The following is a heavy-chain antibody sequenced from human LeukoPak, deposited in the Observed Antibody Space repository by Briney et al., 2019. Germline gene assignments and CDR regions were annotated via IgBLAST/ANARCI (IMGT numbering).Heavy chain of an antibody. V-gene: IGHV1-46*01. J-gene: IGHJ3*02. CDR3: AKDFYGDYELSAFDI. CDR1: GYTFTSYY. D-gene: IGHD4-17*01. CDR2: INPSGGST. Sequence: ASVKVSCKASGYTFTSYYMHWVRQAPGQGLEWMGIINPSGGSTSYAQKFQGRVTMTRDMSTSTVYMELSSLRSEDTAVYYCAKDFYGDYELSAFDIWGQGTMVTVSS.